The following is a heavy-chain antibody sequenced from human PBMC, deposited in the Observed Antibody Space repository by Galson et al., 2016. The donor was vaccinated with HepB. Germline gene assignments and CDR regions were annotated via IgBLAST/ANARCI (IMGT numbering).Heavy chain of an antibody. D-gene: IGHD3-22*01. Sequence: QSGAEVKKPGQSLKISCKASGYSFTSYWIGWVRQMPGKGLEWMGIIYPGDSDTRYSPSFQGQVTISVDKSISTAYLQWSGLKSSDTAMYYCARLYPAVDRSGYWYYFYMDVWGKGTTVTVAS. V-gene: IGHV5-51*01. CDR2: IYPGDSDT. J-gene: IGHJ6*03. CDR1: GYSFTSYW. CDR3: ARLYPAVDRSGYWYYFYMDV.